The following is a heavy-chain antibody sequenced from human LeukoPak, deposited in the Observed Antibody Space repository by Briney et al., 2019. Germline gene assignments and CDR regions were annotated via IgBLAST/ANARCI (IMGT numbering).Heavy chain of an antibody. CDR3: AKDGLQFSEWLPPLGY. V-gene: IGHV3-11*01. J-gene: IGHJ4*02. CDR2: ISSGGSTI. Sequence: PGGSLRLSCAASGFTFSDYYMSWIRQAPGKGLEWVSYISSGGSTIYYADSVKGRFTTSRDNARNSLYLQMNSLRAEDTAVYYCAKDGLQFSEWLPPLGYWGQGTLVTVSS. CDR1: GFTFSDYY. D-gene: IGHD3-3*01.